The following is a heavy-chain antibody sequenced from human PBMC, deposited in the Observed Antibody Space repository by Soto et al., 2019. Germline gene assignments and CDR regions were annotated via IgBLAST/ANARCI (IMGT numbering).Heavy chain of an antibody. CDR3: ARDGMLVPYYYYYMDV. Sequence: QVQLVESGGGLVKPGGSLRLSCAASGFTFSDYYMSWIRQAPGKGLEWVSYISSRGSTIYYADSVKGRFTITRDNAKNCLYLQRNSLSTEDTAVYYCARDGMLVPYYYYYMDVWGKGTTVTVSS. V-gene: IGHV3-11*01. J-gene: IGHJ6*03. D-gene: IGHD6-6*01. CDR2: ISSRGSTI. CDR1: GFTFSDYY.